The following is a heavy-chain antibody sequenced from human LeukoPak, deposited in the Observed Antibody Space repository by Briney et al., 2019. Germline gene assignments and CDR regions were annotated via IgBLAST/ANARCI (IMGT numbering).Heavy chain of an antibody. CDR1: GYTFTSYA. D-gene: IGHD1-7*01. J-gene: IGHJ5*02. CDR2: INPNSGGT. CDR3: ARVIVPIVLNWNSKYWFDP. V-gene: IGHV1-2*02. Sequence: ASVKVSCKASGYTFTSYAMNWVRQAPGQGLEWMGWINPNSGGTNYAQKFQGRVTMTRDTSISTAYMELSRLRSDDTAVYYCARVIVPIVLNWNSKYWFDPWGQGTLVTVSS.